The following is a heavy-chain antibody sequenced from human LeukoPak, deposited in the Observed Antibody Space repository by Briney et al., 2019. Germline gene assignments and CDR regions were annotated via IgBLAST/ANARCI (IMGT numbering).Heavy chain of an antibody. CDR3: ARDIYGSGYGYFDQ. CDR1: GVSMSTYF. D-gene: IGHD3-10*01. CDR2: IHYTGET. Sequence: SQTLSLTCSVSGVSMSTYFRSWIRQPPGKGLEWLAFIHYTGETNYNPSLRSRLTISVDTSKNQFSLRLSSLTAADTAIYYCARDIYGSGYGYFDQWGQGALVTVSS. J-gene: IGHJ4*02. V-gene: IGHV4-59*01.